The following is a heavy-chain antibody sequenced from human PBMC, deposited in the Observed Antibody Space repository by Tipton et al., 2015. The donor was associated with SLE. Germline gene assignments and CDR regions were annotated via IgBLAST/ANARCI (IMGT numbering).Heavy chain of an antibody. CDR2: IYTSGST. D-gene: IGHD1-1*01. V-gene: IGHV4-61*02. J-gene: IGHJ4*02. CDR1: GGSISRSSYY. CDR3: ARLGTGIFDY. Sequence: TLSLTCTVSGGSISRSSYYWSWIRQPAGKGLEWIGRIYTSGSTNYNPSLKSRVTISVDTSKNQFSLKLSSVTAADTAVYYCARLGTGIFDYWGQGTLVTVSS.